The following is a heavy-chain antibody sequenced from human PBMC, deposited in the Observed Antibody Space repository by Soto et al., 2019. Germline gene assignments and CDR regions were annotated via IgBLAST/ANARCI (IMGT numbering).Heavy chain of an antibody. J-gene: IGHJ4*02. V-gene: IGHV4-34*01. D-gene: IGHD3-16*01. CDR3: ARGSWAVRFEY. CDR2: INHSGGT. CDR1: GGSFSYDY. Sequence: QVQLQQWGAGLLKPPETLSLTCAVYGGSFSYDYWTWIRQSPGKGLEWIGEINHSGGTNYNPSLKSRVTISEDTPKNQFSLRLNSVTAADTAVYYCARGSWAVRFEYWGQGALVTVSS.